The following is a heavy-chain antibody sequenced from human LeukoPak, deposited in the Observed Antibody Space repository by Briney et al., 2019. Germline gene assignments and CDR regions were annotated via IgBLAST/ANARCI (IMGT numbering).Heavy chain of an antibody. Sequence: ASEKVSCKASGGTFSSYAISWVRQAPGQGLEWMGRIIPIFGTANYAQKFQGRVTITTDESTSTAYMELSSLRSEDTAVYYCARERGDSSGYTPPYFDYWGQGTLVTVSS. CDR3: ARERGDSSGYTPPYFDY. J-gene: IGHJ4*02. CDR2: IIPIFGTA. CDR1: GGTFSSYA. V-gene: IGHV1-69*05. D-gene: IGHD3-22*01.